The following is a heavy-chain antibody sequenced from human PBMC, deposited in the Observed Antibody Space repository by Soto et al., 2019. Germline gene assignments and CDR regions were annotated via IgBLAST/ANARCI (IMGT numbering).Heavy chain of an antibody. CDR2: ISGSGGST. J-gene: IGHJ4*02. D-gene: IGHD3-22*01. V-gene: IGHV3-23*01. CDR1: GFTFSSYA. CDR3: AKDLDYYDSSGYDGYFDY. Sequence: GSLRLSCAASGFTFSSYAMSWVRQAPGKGLEWVSAISGSGGSTYYADSVKGRFTISRDNSKNTLYLQMNSLRAEDTAVYYCAKDLDYYDSSGYDGYFDYWGQGTLVTVSS.